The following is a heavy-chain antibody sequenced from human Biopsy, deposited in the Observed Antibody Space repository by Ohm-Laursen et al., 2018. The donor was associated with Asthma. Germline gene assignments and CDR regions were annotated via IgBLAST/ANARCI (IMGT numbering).Heavy chain of an antibody. CDR1: GYTFIGCP. Sequence: ASVKASRNASGYTFIGCPIHWMRQAPGQGLEWMGRINPNSGGTNYAQKFQGRVTMTRDTSISTAYMEVSRLGSDDTAVYYCARGQKSAGDRWFDPWGQGTLVTVSS. D-gene: IGHD6-13*01. J-gene: IGHJ5*02. V-gene: IGHV1-2*06. CDR2: INPNSGGT. CDR3: ARGQKSAGDRWFDP.